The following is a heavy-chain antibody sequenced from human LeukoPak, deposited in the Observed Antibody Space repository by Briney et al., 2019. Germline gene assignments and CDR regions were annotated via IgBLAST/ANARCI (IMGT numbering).Heavy chain of an antibody. V-gene: IGHV4-59*01. Sequence: SETLSLTCTVSGGSISSYYWSWIRQPPGKGLEWIGYIYYSGSTNYNPSLKSRVTISVDTSKNQFSLKLSSVTAADTAVYYCARLPPGPLDAFDIWGQGTMVTVS. J-gene: IGHJ3*02. CDR1: GGSISSYY. CDR3: ARLPPGPLDAFDI. CDR2: IYYSGST.